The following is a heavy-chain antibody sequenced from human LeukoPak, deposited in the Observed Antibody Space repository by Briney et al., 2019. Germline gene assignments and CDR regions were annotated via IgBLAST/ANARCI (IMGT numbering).Heavy chain of an antibody. D-gene: IGHD3-10*01. Sequence: GGSLRLSCAASGFTFSSYGMHWVRQAPGKGLEWVAVISYDGSNKYYADSVKGRFTISRDNSKNTLYLQMNSLRAEDTAVYYCAKDQGYGSGTEDAFDIWGQGTMVTVSS. V-gene: IGHV3-30*18. CDR2: ISYDGSNK. CDR1: GFTFSSYG. J-gene: IGHJ3*02. CDR3: AKDQGYGSGTEDAFDI.